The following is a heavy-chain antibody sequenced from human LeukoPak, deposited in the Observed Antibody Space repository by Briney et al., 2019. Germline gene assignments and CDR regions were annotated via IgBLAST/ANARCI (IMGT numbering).Heavy chain of an antibody. CDR1: GYTFTSYG. V-gene: IGHV1-18*01. CDR2: ISAYNGNT. Sequence: ASVKVSCKASGYTFTSYGISWVRQAPGQGLEWMGWISAYNGNTNYAQKLQGRGTMTTDTSTSTAYMELRSLRSDDTAVYYCARADYYGSGSYLYYYYYGMDVWGQGTTVTVSS. D-gene: IGHD3-10*01. J-gene: IGHJ6*02. CDR3: ARADYYGSGSYLYYYYYGMDV.